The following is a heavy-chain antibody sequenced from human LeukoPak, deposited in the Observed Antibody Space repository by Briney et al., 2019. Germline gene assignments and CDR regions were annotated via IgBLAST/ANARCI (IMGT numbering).Heavy chain of an antibody. CDR2: IYYNGAT. Sequence: SETLSLTCSVSGGSIKSSDYYWGWIRQPPGKGLEWVGTIYYNGATQYNPSLKSRVTISVDTSKNQFSLRLSSVTAADTAVYYCAREHRWLSQTSPGDSWGQGILVTVSS. J-gene: IGHJ4*02. V-gene: IGHV4-39*07. D-gene: IGHD6-19*01. CDR1: GGSIKSSDYY. CDR3: AREHRWLSQTSPGDS.